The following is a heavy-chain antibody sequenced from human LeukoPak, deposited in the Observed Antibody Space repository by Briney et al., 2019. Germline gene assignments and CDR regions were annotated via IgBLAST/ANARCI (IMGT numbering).Heavy chain of an antibody. D-gene: IGHD2-2*01. CDR2: ISSSNSYI. CDR1: GFTFSSYS. CDR3: ARDRYCSSSSCYDEFGY. J-gene: IGHJ4*02. V-gene: IGHV3-21*01. Sequence: GGSLRLSCAASGFTFSSYSMTWVRQAPGKGLEWVSSISSSNSYIYYADSVKGRFTISRDNAKNSLYLQMNSLRAEDTAVYYCARDRYCSSSSCYDEFGYWGQGTLVTVSS.